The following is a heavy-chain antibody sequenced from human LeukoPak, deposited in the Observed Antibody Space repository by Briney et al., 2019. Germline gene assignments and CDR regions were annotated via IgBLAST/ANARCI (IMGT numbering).Heavy chain of an antibody. D-gene: IGHD2-15*01. CDR1: GGSITSGNW. J-gene: IGHJ4*02. CDR3: ARHRSARIYCSGGSCYAFDY. Sequence: SGTLSLTCAVSGGSITSGNWWTWVRQSPGKGLEWIGEIHHGGTTNYNPSLKSRVTMSVDTSKNQFSLKLSSVTAADTAVYYCARHRSARIYCSGGSCYAFDYWGQGTLVTVSS. V-gene: IGHV4-4*02. CDR2: IHHGGTT.